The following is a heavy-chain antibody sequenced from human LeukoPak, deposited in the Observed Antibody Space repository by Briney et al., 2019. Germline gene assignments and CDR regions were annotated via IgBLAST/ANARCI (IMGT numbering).Heavy chain of an antibody. CDR3: ARVYYSSSYDYWYFDL. CDR2: IFYSGST. V-gene: IGHV4-59*01. D-gene: IGHD6-13*01. Sequence: SETLSLTCTVSGGSIRNYYWSWIRQPPGRGLEWIGYIFYSGSTNYNPSLKSRVTISVDTSKNQFSLKLRSVTAADTAVYYCARVYYSSSYDYWYFDLWGRGTLVTVSS. J-gene: IGHJ2*01. CDR1: GGSIRNYY.